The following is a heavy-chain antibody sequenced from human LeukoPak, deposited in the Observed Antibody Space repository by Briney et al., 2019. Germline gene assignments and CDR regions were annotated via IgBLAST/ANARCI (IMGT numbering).Heavy chain of an antibody. CDR3: ARDQRSYGSGSYYSDY. CDR1: GYTFTRYG. J-gene: IGHJ4*02. V-gene: IGHV1-18*01. Sequence: GASVKVSCTASGYTFTRYGISWVRQAPGQGLEWMGWISAYNGNTNYAQKLQGRVTMTTDTSTSTAYMELRSLRSDDTAVYYCARDQRSYGSGSYYSDYWGQGTLVTVSS. CDR2: ISAYNGNT. D-gene: IGHD3-10*01.